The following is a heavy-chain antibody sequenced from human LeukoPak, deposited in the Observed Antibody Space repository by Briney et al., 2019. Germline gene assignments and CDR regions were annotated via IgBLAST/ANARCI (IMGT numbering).Heavy chain of an antibody. V-gene: IGHV1-8*01. CDR3: ARLRRGTEAPGYYYYYMDV. D-gene: IGHD1-1*01. Sequence: GASVKVSCKASGYTFTSYDINWVRQATGQGREWMGWMNPNSGNTGYAQKFQGRVTMTRNTSISTAYMELSSLRSEDTAVYYCARLRRGTEAPGYYYYYMDVWGKGTTVTVSS. CDR2: MNPNSGNT. J-gene: IGHJ6*03. CDR1: GYTFTSYD.